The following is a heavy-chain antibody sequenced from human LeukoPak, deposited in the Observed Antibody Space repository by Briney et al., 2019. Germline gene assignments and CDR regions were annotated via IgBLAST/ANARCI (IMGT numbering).Heavy chain of an antibody. CDR3: AKLVAVVRRFDY. Sequence: GGSPRLSCAASGFTFSSYAMSWVRQAPGKGLEWVSAISGSGGSTYYADSVKGRFTISRDNSKNTLYLQMNSLRAEDTAVYYCAKLVAVVRRFDYWGQGTLVTVSS. CDR2: ISGSGGST. D-gene: IGHD6-19*01. CDR1: GFTFSSYA. J-gene: IGHJ4*02. V-gene: IGHV3-23*01.